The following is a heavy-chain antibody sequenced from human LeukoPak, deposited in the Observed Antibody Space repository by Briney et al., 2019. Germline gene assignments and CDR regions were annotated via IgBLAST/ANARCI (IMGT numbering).Heavy chain of an antibody. D-gene: IGHD3-22*01. J-gene: IGHJ4*02. CDR1: GGSISSSSYY. CDR2: IYYSGST. CDR3: ARGRHYYDSSGFVFDY. V-gene: IGHV4-39*01. Sequence: SETLSLTCTVSGGSISSSSYYWGWIRQPPGKGLEWIGSIYYSGSTYYNPSLKSRVTISVDTSKNQFSLKLSSVTAADTAVYYCARGRHYYDSSGFVFDYWGQGTLVTVSS.